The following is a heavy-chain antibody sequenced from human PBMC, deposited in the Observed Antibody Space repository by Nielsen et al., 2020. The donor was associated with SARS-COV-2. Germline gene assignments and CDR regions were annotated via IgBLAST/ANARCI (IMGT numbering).Heavy chain of an antibody. Sequence: GESLKISCAASGFTFSSYWMSWVRQGPGKGLEWVANIKQDGSEKYCVDSVKGRFTISRDNAKNSLYLQMNSLRAEDTAVYYCARSVLGGFDYWGQGTLVTVSS. V-gene: IGHV3-7*01. CDR2: IKQDGSEK. CDR1: GFTFSSYW. J-gene: IGHJ4*02. D-gene: IGHD3-16*01. CDR3: ARSVLGGFDY.